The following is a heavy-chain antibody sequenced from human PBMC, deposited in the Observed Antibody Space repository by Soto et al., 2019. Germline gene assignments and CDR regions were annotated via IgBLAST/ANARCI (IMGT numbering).Heavy chain of an antibody. V-gene: IGHV4-59*01. CDR3: AGWRFGESLYYYYGMDV. CDR1: GVSISSYY. Sequence: SETLSLTCTVSGVSISSYYWSWIRQPPGKGLEWIGYIYYSGSTNYNPSLKSRVTISVDTSKNQFSLKLSSVTAADTAVYYCAGWRFGESLYYYYGMDVWGQGTTVTVSS. CDR2: IYYSGST. D-gene: IGHD3-10*01. J-gene: IGHJ6*02.